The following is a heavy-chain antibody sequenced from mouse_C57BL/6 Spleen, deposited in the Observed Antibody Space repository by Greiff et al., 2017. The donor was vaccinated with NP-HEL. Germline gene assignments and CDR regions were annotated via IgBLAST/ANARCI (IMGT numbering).Heavy chain of an antibody. CDR1: GYSFTDYN. Sequence: VQLKESGPELVKPGASVKISCKASGYSFTDYNMNWVKQSNGKSLEWIGVINPNYGTTSYNQKFKGKATLTVDKSSSTAYMQLNSLTSEDSAVYYCASSLDYGSSYKYFDDWGTGTTVTVSS. V-gene: IGHV1-39*01. J-gene: IGHJ1*03. CDR2: INPNYGTT. D-gene: IGHD1-1*01. CDR3: ASSLDYGSSYKYFDD.